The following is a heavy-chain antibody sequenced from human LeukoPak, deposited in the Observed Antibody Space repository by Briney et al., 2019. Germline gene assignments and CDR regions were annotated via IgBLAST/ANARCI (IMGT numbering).Heavy chain of an antibody. V-gene: IGHV3-23*01. CDR1: GFTFSSYA. Sequence: GGSLRLSCAASGFTFSSYAMSWVRQAPGKGLEWVSAISGSGGGTYYADSVKDRFTISRDNSKNTLYLQMNSLRAEDTAVYYCAKDQVVTAILGDDAFDIWGQGTMVTVSS. CDR3: AKDQVVTAILGDDAFDI. D-gene: IGHD2-21*02. J-gene: IGHJ3*02. CDR2: ISGSGGGT.